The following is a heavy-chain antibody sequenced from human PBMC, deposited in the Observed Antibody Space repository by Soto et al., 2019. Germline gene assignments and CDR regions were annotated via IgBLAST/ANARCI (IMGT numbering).Heavy chain of an antibody. D-gene: IGHD3-10*01. CDR1: GYTFTSYY. J-gene: IGHJ4*02. CDR3: AATITMVRGVIMGPFDY. Sequence: ASVKVSCKASGYTFTSYYMHWVRQAPGQGLEWMGIINPSGGSTSYAQKFQGRVTMTRDTSTSTVYMELGSLRSEDTAVYYCAATITMVRGVIMGPFDYWGQGTLVTVSS. CDR2: INPSGGST. V-gene: IGHV1-46*01.